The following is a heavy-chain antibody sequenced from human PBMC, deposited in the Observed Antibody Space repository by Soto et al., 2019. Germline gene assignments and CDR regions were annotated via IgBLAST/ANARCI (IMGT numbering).Heavy chain of an antibody. CDR2: INPSGGST. D-gene: IGHD2-2*01. CDR3: ARDSLGYCISTSCPQDDYCYYGLAV. V-gene: IGHV1-46*01. J-gene: IGHJ6*02. CDR1: GYTFTSYY. Sequence: ASVKVSCKASGYTFTSYYMHWVRQDPGQGIEWMGIINPSGGSTSYAQKFQSRVTMTRDTSTSTVYMELSSLRSEDTAVYYCARDSLGYCISTSCPQDDYCYYGLAVWGQGTTVTVSS.